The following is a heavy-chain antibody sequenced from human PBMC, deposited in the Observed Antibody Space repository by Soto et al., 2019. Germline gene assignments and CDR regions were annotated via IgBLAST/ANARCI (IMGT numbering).Heavy chain of an antibody. V-gene: IGHV3-23*01. CDR2: ISVSVGST. Sequence: EVQLLESGGGLVQPGGSLRLSCAASGFTFSSYAMSWVRQAPGKGLDWVSAISVSVGSTYYADSVKGRFTISRDNSKNTLHGQMNGLRAEDTAVYYCAKVERAVAGIIDWGQGTLVTVSS. CDR1: GFTFSSYA. J-gene: IGHJ4*02. CDR3: AKVERAVAGIID. D-gene: IGHD6-19*01.